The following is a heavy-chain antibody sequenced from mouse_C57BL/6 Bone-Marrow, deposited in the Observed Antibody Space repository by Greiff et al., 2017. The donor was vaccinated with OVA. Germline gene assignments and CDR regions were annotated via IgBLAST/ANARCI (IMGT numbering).Heavy chain of an antibody. CDR3: ARDGYFDD. J-gene: IGHJ2*01. Sequence: QVQLKESGPGLVAPSQSLSITCTVSGFSLTSYAISWVRQPPGKGLEWLGVIWPGGGTNNNSALNSRLSISKDNTKSQVFLKMNSLQTDDTARYYCARDGYFDDWGQGTTLTVSS. CDR2: IWPGGGT. CDR1: GFSLTSYA. V-gene: IGHV2-9-1*01. D-gene: IGHD2-3*01.